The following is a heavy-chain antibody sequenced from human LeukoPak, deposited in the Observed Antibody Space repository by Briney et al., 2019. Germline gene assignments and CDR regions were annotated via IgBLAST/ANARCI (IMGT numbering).Heavy chain of an antibody. J-gene: IGHJ6*02. D-gene: IGHD6-19*01. CDR2: IIPIFGTA. CDR3: ARAHSSGWYNSIYGMDV. CDR1: VGTFSSYA. V-gene: IGHV1-69*01. Sequence: VASVKVSCTASVGTFSSYAISWVRQAPGQGLEWMGGIIPIFGTANYAQKFQGRVTITADESTSTAYMELSSLRSEDTAVYYCARAHSSGWYNSIYGMDVWGQGTTVTVSS.